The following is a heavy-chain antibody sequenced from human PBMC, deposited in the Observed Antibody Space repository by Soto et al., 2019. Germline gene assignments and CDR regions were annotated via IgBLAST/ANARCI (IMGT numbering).Heavy chain of an antibody. V-gene: IGHV5-51*01. CDR1: GYSFTSYW. J-gene: IGHJ3*02. CDR2: IYPGDSDT. CDR3: ARDVDPYAFDI. Sequence: GESLKISCKGSGYSFTSYWIGWVRQMPGKGLEWMGIIYPGDSDTRYSPPFQGQVAISADKSISTAYLQWSSLKASDTAMYYCARDVDPYAFDIWGQGTMVTVSS.